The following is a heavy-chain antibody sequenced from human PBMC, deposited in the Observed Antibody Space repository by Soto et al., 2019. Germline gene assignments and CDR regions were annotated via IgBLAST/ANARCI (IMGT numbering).Heavy chain of an antibody. D-gene: IGHD4-4*01. CDR3: ARERNTVTLYYYYYGMDV. CDR2: INPSGGST. Sequence: ASVKVSCKASGYTFTSYYMHWVRQAPGQGLEWMGIINPSGGSTSYAQKFQGRVTMTRDTSTSTVYMELSSLRSEDTAVYYSARERNTVTLYYYYYGMDVWGQGTTVTVSS. CDR1: GYTFTSYY. J-gene: IGHJ6*02. V-gene: IGHV1-46*01.